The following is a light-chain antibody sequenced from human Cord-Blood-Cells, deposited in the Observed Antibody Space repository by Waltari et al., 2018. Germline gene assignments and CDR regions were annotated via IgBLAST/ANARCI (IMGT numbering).Light chain of an antibody. CDR2: GKN. CDR1: SLRSYY. Sequence: SSELTQDPAVSVAWGQTVRFTCQGDSLRSYYARWYQQKPGQAPVLVIYGKNNRPPGIPAQFSCSSSGNTASLTITGAQAEDDEDYYCNSRDSSGNHVVFGGGTKLTVL. V-gene: IGLV3-19*01. CDR3: NSRDSSGNHVV. J-gene: IGLJ2*01.